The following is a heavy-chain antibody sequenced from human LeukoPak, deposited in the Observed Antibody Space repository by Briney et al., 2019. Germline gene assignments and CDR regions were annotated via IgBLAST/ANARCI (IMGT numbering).Heavy chain of an antibody. Sequence: GGSLRLSCAASGFTFSRYAMSWVRQAPGKGLERVAVIWYDGSNKYYADSVRGRFTISRDNSKNTLYLQMNGLRAEDTALYYCARGGYYDSSGYPQDYWGQGTLATVSS. V-gene: IGHV3-33*08. CDR2: IWYDGSNK. D-gene: IGHD3-22*01. CDR1: GFTFSRYA. J-gene: IGHJ4*02. CDR3: ARGGYYDSSGYPQDY.